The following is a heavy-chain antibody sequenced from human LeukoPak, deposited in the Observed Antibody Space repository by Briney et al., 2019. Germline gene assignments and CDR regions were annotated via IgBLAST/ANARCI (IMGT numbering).Heavy chain of an antibody. J-gene: IGHJ4*02. CDR1: GGSIGPYY. Sequence: SGTLSLTCTISGGSIGPYYWSWLRQPAGKALEWIGRSYTTGSTNYNPSLKSRVTMSLDTSKNQFSLKLTSVTAADTAVYYCASSAGSGFHLDSCGQGTLVTVSS. V-gene: IGHV4-4*07. D-gene: IGHD1-26*01. CDR3: ASSAGSGFHLDS. CDR2: SYTTGST.